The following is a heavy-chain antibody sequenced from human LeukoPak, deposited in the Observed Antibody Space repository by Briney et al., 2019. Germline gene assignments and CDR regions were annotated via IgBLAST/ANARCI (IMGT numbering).Heavy chain of an antibody. D-gene: IGHD3-10*01. J-gene: IGHJ6*03. CDR1: GFNFSDCS. CDR2: INSGRTTM. Sequence: GGSLRLSCAASGFNFSDCSINWVRLAPGKGLEWVSYINSGRTTMCYRDSVKGRFTISRDNAKNSLYLQMNSLRAEDTAVYYCARVGGDYMDVWGKGTTVTVSS. V-gene: IGHV3-48*04. CDR3: ARVGGDYMDV.